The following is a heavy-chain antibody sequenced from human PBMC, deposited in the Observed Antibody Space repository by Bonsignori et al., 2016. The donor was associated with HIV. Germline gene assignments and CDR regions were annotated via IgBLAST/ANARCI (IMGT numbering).Heavy chain of an antibody. Sequence: WVRQAPGQGLEWMGIINPSGGSTSYAQKFQGRVTMTRDTSTSTVYMELSSLRSEDTAVYYCARSGIDYDSSPKWTNYYYYYMDVWGKGTTVTVSS. J-gene: IGHJ6*03. V-gene: IGHV1-46*01. CDR2: INPSGGST. D-gene: IGHD3-22*01. CDR3: ARSGIDYDSSPKWTNYYYYYMDV.